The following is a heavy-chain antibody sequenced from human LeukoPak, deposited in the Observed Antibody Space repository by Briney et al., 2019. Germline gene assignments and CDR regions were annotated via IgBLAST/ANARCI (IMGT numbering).Heavy chain of an antibody. D-gene: IGHD4-17*01. CDR1: GGSISSYY. CDR2: IYYSGST. CDR3: ARDGDYGDYYYMDV. Sequence: SETLSLTCTVSGGSISSYYWSWIRQPPGKGLEWIGYIYYSGSTNYNPSLKSRVTISVDTSKNQFSLKLSSVTAADTAVYYCARDGDYGDYYYMDVWGKGTTVTVSS. J-gene: IGHJ6*03. V-gene: IGHV4-59*01.